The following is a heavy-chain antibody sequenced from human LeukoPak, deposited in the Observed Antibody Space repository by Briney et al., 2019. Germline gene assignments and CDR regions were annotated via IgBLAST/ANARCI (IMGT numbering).Heavy chain of an antibody. D-gene: IGHD3-3*01. J-gene: IGHJ6*04. CDR3: AGIPVFGVVLHQEPV. CDR2: FIPVLGTA. CDR1: GGTFSDYA. V-gene: IGHV1-69*10. Sequence: EASVKVSCTASGGTFSDYALNWVRQAPGQGLEWMGVFIPVLGTANSTQNFQDRVTITADISTNTVYMELSSLRSEDTAVYFCAGIPVFGVVLHQEPVWGKGTTVTISS.